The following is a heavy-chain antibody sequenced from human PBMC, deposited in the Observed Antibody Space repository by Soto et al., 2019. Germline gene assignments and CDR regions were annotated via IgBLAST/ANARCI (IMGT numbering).Heavy chain of an antibody. D-gene: IGHD3-3*01. Sequence: ASVKVSCKASGYTFTSYDINWVRQATGQGLEWMGWMNPNSGNTGYAQKFQGRVTMTRNTFISTAYMELSSLRSEDTAVYYCARERRCYDFWSGYSACYYYGMDVWGQGTTVTVSS. V-gene: IGHV1-8*01. CDR1: GYTFTSYD. CDR2: MNPNSGNT. CDR3: ARERRCYDFWSGYSACYYYGMDV. J-gene: IGHJ6*02.